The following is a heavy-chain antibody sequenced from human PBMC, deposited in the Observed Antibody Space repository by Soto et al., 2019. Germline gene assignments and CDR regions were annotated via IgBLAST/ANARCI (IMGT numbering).Heavy chain of an antibody. D-gene: IGHD3-3*01. Sequence: QVQLVQSGAEVKKPGASVKVSCKASGYTFTSYAMHWVRQAPGQRLEWMGWINAGNGNTKYSQKFQGRVTITRDTSESTAYMELSSLRSEDTAVYYCARGLYYDFWRGYPLPSWFDPWGQGTLVTVSS. J-gene: IGHJ5*02. CDR1: GYTFTSYA. CDR2: INAGNGNT. CDR3: ARGLYYDFWRGYPLPSWFDP. V-gene: IGHV1-3*01.